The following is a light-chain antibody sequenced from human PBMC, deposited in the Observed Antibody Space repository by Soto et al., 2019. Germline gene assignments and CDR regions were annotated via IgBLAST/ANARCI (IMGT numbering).Light chain of an antibody. CDR3: LQFYNFSWT. Sequence: IEMTQTPSSLSASVGDRVTVSCRASPVIGNELAWYQQKPGKAPRLLIFAASNLQSGVPSRFSGSGSGTDFTLTISRLQPEDFATYYCLQFYNFSWTFGQGTKV. CDR2: AAS. V-gene: IGKV1-6*01. CDR1: PVIGNE. J-gene: IGKJ1*01.